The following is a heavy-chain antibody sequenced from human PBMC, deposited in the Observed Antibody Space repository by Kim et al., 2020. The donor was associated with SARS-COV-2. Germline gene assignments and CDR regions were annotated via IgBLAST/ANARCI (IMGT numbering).Heavy chain of an antibody. D-gene: IGHD3-10*01. V-gene: IGHV3-21*01. CDR3: ARDWAWFGEVLGWFDP. Sequence: SVKGRFTIARDNAKNSLYLQMNSLRAEDTAVYYCARDWAWFGEVLGWFDPWGQGTLVTVSS. J-gene: IGHJ5*02.